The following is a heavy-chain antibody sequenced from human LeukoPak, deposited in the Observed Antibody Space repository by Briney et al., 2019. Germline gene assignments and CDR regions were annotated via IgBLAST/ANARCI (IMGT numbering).Heavy chain of an antibody. CDR3: ARVGYIDEGIDY. Sequence: GGSLRLSCAASGFTVSSNYMSWVRQAPGKGLEWVSVIYSGGSTYYADSVKGRFTISRDNSKNTLYLQMNSLRAEDTAVYYCARVGYIDEGIDYWGQGTLVTVSS. J-gene: IGHJ4*02. CDR1: GFTVSSNY. V-gene: IGHV3-53*01. D-gene: IGHD5-24*01. CDR2: IYSGGST.